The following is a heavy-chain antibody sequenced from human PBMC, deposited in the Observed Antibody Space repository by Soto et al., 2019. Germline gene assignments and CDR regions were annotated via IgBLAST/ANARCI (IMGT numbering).Heavy chain of an antibody. CDR1: GFTFSNYA. Sequence: EVQLLESGGGLVQPGGSLRLSCAASGFTFSNYAMSWVRQAPGKGLEWVSSISKSGGGTYYADSVKGRFTISRDNSKNTLYLQMNSLKAEDTAVYSCAKTSSRFDSWGQGTLVTVSS. CDR3: AKTSSRFDS. D-gene: IGHD6-13*01. CDR2: ISKSGGGT. V-gene: IGHV3-23*01. J-gene: IGHJ4*02.